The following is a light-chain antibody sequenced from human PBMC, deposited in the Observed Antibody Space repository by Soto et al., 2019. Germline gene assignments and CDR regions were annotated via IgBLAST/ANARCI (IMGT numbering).Light chain of an antibody. CDR1: QSVRSY. CDR2: DAS. CDR3: QQRSNWPLT. J-gene: IGKJ3*01. Sequence: ELVLTQSPATLSLSPGERATLSCRASQSVRSYLAWYQQKPGQAPRLLIYDASNRATGIPARFSGSGSGTAFTLTISSLEPEDFAVYYCQQRSNWPLTFGPGTKVDIK. V-gene: IGKV3-11*01.